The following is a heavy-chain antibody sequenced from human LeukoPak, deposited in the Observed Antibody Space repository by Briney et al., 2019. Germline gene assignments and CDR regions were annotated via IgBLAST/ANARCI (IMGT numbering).Heavy chain of an antibody. CDR2: INSDGSST. J-gene: IGHJ4*02. CDR1: GFTFSNAW. CDR3: ARGPMVRTNLFDY. D-gene: IGHD3-10*01. Sequence: GGSLRLSCAASGFTFSNAWMHWVRQAPGKGLVWVSRINSDGSSTSYADSVKGRFTISRDNAKNTLYLQMNSLRAEDTAVYYCARGPMVRTNLFDYWGQGTLVTVSS. V-gene: IGHV3-74*01.